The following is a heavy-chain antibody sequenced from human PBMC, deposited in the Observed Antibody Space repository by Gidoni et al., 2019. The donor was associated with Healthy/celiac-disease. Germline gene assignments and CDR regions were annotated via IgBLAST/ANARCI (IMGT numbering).Heavy chain of an antibody. CDR1: GGSFSGYY. D-gene: IGHD3-10*01. J-gene: IGHJ6*02. V-gene: IGHV4-34*01. CDR2: INHSGST. Sequence: QVQLQQWGAGLLKPSETLSLTCAVYGGSFSGYYWSWIRQPPGKGLEWIGEINHSGSTNYNPSLKSRVTISVDTSKNQCSLKLSSVTAADTAVYYCARGLLWFGELSDYYYYGMDVWGQGTTVTVSS. CDR3: ARGLLWFGELSDYYYYGMDV.